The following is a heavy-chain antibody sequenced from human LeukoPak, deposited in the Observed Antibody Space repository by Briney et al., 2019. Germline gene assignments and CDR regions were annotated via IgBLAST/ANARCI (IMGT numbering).Heavy chain of an antibody. CDR1: GFTFSSYA. V-gene: IGHV3-23*01. D-gene: IGHD3-10*01. J-gene: IGHJ6*02. CDR2: ISGSGGST. Sequence: GGSLRLSCAASGFTFSSYAMSWVRQAPGNGLEWVSAISGSGGSTYYADSVKGRFTISRDNSKNTLYLQMNSLRAEDTAVYYCAKTPHPLLWFGEPSMYYYYYGMDVWGQGTTVTVSS. CDR3: AKTPHPLLWFGEPSMYYYYYGMDV.